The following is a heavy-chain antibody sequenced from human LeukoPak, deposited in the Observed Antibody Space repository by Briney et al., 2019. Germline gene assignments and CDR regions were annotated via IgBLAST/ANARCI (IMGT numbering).Heavy chain of an antibody. Sequence: SETLSLTCAVSGGSISSSNWWSWVRQPPGKGLEWIGEIYHSGSTNYNPSLKSRVTISVDKSKNQFSLKLSSVTAADTAVYYCAVSWYSSGWYYVDYWGQGTLVTVSS. CDR3: AVSWYSSGWYYVDY. J-gene: IGHJ4*02. CDR1: GGSISSSNW. V-gene: IGHV4-4*02. CDR2: IYHSGST. D-gene: IGHD6-19*01.